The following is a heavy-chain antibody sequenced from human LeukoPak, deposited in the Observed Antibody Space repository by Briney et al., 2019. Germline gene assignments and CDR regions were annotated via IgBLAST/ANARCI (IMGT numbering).Heavy chain of an antibody. Sequence: GGSLRLSCAVSGLTFGTSWMSWVRQAPGKGLEWVANIREDGGEKNYVDSVKGRFTISRDNAKNSLYLQMNSLRAENTAVYYCARANRLLWFGELLYPLFDYWGQGTLVTVSS. D-gene: IGHD3-10*01. V-gene: IGHV3-7*02. J-gene: IGHJ4*02. CDR3: ARANRLLWFGELLYPLFDY. CDR2: IREDGGEK. CDR1: GLTFGTSW.